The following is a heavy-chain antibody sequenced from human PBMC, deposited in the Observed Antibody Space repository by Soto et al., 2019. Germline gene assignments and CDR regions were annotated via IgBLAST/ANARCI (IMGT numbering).Heavy chain of an antibody. CDR2: ISSTGSGT. CDR3: VRDLHEPLATDALRVAN. CDR1: GFTFSSYE. V-gene: IGHV3-48*03. Sequence: GGSLRLSCAASGFTFSSYEMHWVRQAPGKGLEWISYISSTGSGTLYADSVRGRFTMSRDNTKNSVSLQMSSLRAEDTAVYYCVRDLHEPLATDALRVANWGQGTQVTVSS. D-gene: IGHD2-8*02. J-gene: IGHJ4*02.